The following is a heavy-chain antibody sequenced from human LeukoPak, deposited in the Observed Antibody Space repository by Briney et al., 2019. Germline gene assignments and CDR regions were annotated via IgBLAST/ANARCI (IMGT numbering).Heavy chain of an antibody. CDR1: GGSISSGGYS. CDR2: IYHSGST. Sequence: SETLSLTCAVSGGSISSGGYSWSWIRQPPGKGLEWIGYIYHSGSTYYNPSLKSRVTISVDRSKNQFSLKLSSVTAADTAVYYCARSGHSYGNGGDYFDYWGQGTLVTVSS. D-gene: IGHD5-18*01. V-gene: IGHV4-30-2*01. CDR3: ARSGHSYGNGGDYFDY. J-gene: IGHJ4*02.